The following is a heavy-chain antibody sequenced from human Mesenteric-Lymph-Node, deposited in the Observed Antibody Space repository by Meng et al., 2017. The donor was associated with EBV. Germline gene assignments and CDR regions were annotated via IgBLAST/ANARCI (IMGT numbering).Heavy chain of an antibody. CDR3: ATYYYDSSAYFD. CDR1: GGTFSSYA. D-gene: IGHD3-22*01. V-gene: IGHV1-69*01. Sequence: QVHVVQSGAEVKKPGSSGKVSCKASGGTFSSYAISWVRQAPGQGLEWMGGIIPIFSTANYAQKLQGRVTITADESTSTAYMELNSLRSEDTAVYYCATYYYDSSAYFDWGQGTLVTVSS. J-gene: IGHJ4*02. CDR2: IIPIFSTA.